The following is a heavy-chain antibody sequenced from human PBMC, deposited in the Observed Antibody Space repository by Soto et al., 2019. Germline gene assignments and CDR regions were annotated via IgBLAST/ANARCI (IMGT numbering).Heavy chain of an antibody. V-gene: IGHV3-30*18. Sequence: QVQLVESGGGVVQPGRSLRLSCAASGFTFSSYGMHWVRQAPGKGLEWVAVISYDGSNKYYADSVKGRFTISRDNSKNTLYLQMNSLRAKHTAVYYCAKAPRRPGSSSLYYFDYWGQGTLVTVSS. CDR3: AKAPRRPGSSSLYYFDY. J-gene: IGHJ4*02. CDR2: ISYDGSNK. D-gene: IGHD3-10*01. CDR1: GFTFSSYG.